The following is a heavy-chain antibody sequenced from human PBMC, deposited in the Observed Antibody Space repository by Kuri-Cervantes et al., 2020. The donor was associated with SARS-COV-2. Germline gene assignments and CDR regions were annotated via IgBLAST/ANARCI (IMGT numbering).Heavy chain of an antibody. CDR3: ARDPNANHNNWFDP. Sequence: SETLSLTCTVSGGSISSSSYYWGWIRQPPGKGLEWIGYIYYSGSTNCNPSLKSRVTISVDTSKNQFSLKLSSVTAADTAVYYCARDPNANHNNWFDPWGQGTLVTVSS. CDR1: GGSISSSSYY. D-gene: IGHD4/OR15-4a*01. V-gene: IGHV4-61*01. J-gene: IGHJ5*02. CDR2: IYYSGST.